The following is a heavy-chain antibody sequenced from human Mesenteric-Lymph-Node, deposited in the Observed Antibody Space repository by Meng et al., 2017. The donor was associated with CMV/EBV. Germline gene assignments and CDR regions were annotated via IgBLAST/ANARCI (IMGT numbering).Heavy chain of an antibody. D-gene: IGHD3-22*01. CDR2: IDPSDSYP. V-gene: IGHV5-10-1*01. Sequence: GSGYSCTSYWISWVRQVPGKGLEWMGRIDPSDSYPNYSPSFQGHVTISADKSISTAYLQWSGLKASDTAMYYCARVGYDTSGSPVDYWGQGTLVTVSS. CDR1: GYSCTSYW. J-gene: IGHJ4*02. CDR3: ARVGYDTSGSPVDY.